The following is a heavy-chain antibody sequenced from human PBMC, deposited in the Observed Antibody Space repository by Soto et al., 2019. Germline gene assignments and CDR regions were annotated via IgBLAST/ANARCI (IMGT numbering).Heavy chain of an antibody. V-gene: IGHV3-23*01. J-gene: IGHJ4*02. CDR2: ISGSGGST. CDR1: GFTFSSYA. D-gene: IGHD3-16*02. CDR3: AKIWFYDYVWGSYRHDYYFDY. Sequence: GGSLRLSCAASGFTFSSYAMSWVRQAPGKGLEWVSAISGSGGSTYYADSVKGRFTLSRDNSKNTLYLQMNSLRAEDTAVYYCAKIWFYDYVWGSYRHDYYFDYWGQGTLVTVSS.